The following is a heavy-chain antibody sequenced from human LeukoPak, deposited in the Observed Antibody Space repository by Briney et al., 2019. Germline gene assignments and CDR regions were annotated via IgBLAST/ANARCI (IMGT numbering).Heavy chain of an antibody. J-gene: IGHJ3*02. D-gene: IGHD2-2*01. V-gene: IGHV3-74*01. CDR1: GFTFSSYW. Sequence: GGSLRLSCAASGFTFSSYWMHWVRQAPGKGLVWVSRINSDGSSTSYADSVKGRFTISRDNARNSLYLQMNNLRAEDTAIYYCARIPYSSSSGPFDIWGQGTMVTVSS. CDR3: ARIPYSSSSGPFDI. CDR2: INSDGSST.